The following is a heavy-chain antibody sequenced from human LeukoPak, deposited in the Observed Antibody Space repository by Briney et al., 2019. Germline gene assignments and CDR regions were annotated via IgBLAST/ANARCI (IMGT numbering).Heavy chain of an antibody. V-gene: IGHV4-39*07. CDR3: ARAGGYGLIDY. CDR2: IFYSGST. J-gene: IGHJ4*02. Sequence: SETLSLTCTVSGGSISSSCYYWGWLRQPPGRGLEWIGSIFYSGSTYYNPSLKSRVTISVDTSKNQFSLKLSSVTAADTAVYYCARAGGYGLIDYWGQGTMVSVSS. CDR1: GGSISSSCYY. D-gene: IGHD5-18*01.